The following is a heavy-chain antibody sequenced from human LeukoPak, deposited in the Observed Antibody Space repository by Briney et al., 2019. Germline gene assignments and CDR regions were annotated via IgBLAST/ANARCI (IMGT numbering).Heavy chain of an antibody. J-gene: IGHJ6*02. V-gene: IGHV4-59*01. D-gene: IGHD3-16*01. CDR3: ARQGCFYSYGMDV. CDR2: IYYSGST. Sequence: SETLSLTCTVSGGSISSDYWSWIRQPPGKGLEWIGYIYYSGSTNYNPSLKSRVTISVDTSKIQFSLKLSSVTAADTAVYYCARQGCFYSYGMDVWGQGTTVTVSS. CDR1: GGSISSDY.